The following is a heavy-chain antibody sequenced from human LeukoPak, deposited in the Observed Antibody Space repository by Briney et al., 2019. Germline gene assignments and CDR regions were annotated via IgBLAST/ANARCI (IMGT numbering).Heavy chain of an antibody. CDR3: ARGGGVYGEPRRWFVS. CDR1: GGSFSGYY. J-gene: IGHJ5*01. D-gene: IGHD5/OR15-5a*01. V-gene: IGHV4-34*01. Sequence: SETLSLTCGVYGGSFSGYYWSWIRQPPGKGLEWIGEIKRSGSTNYKPSLKSRVSILLDTAKNQFSLQLRSVTAADTAVYYCARGGGVYGEPRRWFVSGGQGILVTVPS. CDR2: IKRSGST.